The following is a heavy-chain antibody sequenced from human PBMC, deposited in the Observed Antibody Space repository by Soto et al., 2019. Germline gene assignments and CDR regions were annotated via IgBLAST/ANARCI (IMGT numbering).Heavy chain of an antibody. Sequence: GGSLRLSCAASGFTFSSYAMHWVRQAPGKGLEWVAVISYDGSNKYYSTSLKTRLTISKDTSKNQVVLTMTNMDPVDTATYYCARSLGGALTFGGVIAPSTFDYWGQGTLVTVSS. CDR1: GFTFSSYA. CDR3: ARSLGGALTFGGVIAPSTFDY. J-gene: IGHJ4*02. V-gene: IGHV3-30*14. CDR2: ISYDGSNK. D-gene: IGHD3-16*02.